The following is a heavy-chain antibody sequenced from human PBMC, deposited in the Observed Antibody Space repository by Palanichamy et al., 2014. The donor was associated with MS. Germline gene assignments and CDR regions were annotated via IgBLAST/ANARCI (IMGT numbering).Heavy chain of an antibody. CDR3: ARIAGNYWYFDF. Sequence: QVQLQESGPGLVKPSETLSLTCTVSGDSVSSYYWSWIRQPPGKGLEWIGYIYYSGSTNYNPSLKSRVTILVDKSKNQFSLKLSSVTAADTAVYYCARIAGNYWYFDFWGRGTLVTVSS. D-gene: IGHD2-21*01. CDR2: IYYSGST. CDR1: GDSVSSYY. V-gene: IGHV4-59*02. J-gene: IGHJ2*01.